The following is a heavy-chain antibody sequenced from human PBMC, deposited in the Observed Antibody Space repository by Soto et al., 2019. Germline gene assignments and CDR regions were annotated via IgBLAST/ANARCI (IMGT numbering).Heavy chain of an antibody. J-gene: IGHJ2*01. CDR3: AIDSSGSLYWYFDL. Sequence: EVQLVETGGGLIQPGGSLRLSCAASGFTVSSNYMSWVRQAPGKGLEWVSVIYSGGSTYYADSVKGRFTISRDNSKNTLYLQMNSLRAEDTAVYYCAIDSSGSLYWYFDLWGRGTLVTVSS. CDR1: GFTVSSNY. CDR2: IYSGGST. D-gene: IGHD3-22*01. V-gene: IGHV3-53*02.